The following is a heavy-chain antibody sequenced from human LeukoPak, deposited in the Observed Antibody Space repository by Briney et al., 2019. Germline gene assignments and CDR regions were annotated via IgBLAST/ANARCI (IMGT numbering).Heavy chain of an antibody. D-gene: IGHD6-13*01. CDR2: ISAYNGNT. CDR1: GYTFTSYG. J-gene: IGHJ4*02. Sequence: ASVTVSFKASGYTFTSYGISWVRQAPGQGLQWMGWISAYNGNTNYAQKLQGRVTMTTDTSTSTAYMELRSLRSDDTAVYYCARDYPYGSSFDYWGQGTLVTVSS. CDR3: ARDYPYGSSFDY. V-gene: IGHV1-18*01.